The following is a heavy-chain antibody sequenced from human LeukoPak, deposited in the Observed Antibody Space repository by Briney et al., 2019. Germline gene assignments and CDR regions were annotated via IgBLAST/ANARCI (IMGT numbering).Heavy chain of an antibody. CDR1: GGSISSYY. CDR3: ARHARYYDSRGYYEFDP. Sequence: PSETLSLTCTVSGGSISSYYWSWIRQPPGKGLEWIGYIYYSGSTNYNPSLKSRVTISVDTSKNRFSLKLSSVAAADTAVYYCARHARYYDSRGYYEFDPWGQGTLVTVSS. V-gene: IGHV4-59*08. J-gene: IGHJ5*02. D-gene: IGHD3-22*01. CDR2: IYYSGST.